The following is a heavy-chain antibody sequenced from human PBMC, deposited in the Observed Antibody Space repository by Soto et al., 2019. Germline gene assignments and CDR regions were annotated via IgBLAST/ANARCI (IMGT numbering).Heavy chain of an antibody. J-gene: IGHJ5*02. V-gene: IGHV4-61*01. D-gene: IGHD4-4*01. CDR2: FYYTGSI. CDR3: ARHTYSWAGNWFDP. Sequence: SETLSLTCTVSGGSVSSGNYYWSWIRQPPGEGLEWIGYFYYTGSINYNPSLKSRVTISVDTSKNQFSLKLTSVTAADTAVYYCARHTYSWAGNWFDPWGQGNLVTVSS. CDR1: GGSVSSGNYY.